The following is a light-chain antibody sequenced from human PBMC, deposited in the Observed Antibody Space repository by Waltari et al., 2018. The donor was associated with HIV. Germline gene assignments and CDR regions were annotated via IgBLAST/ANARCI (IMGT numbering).Light chain of an antibody. Sequence: QSALTQPASVYGSPGQSITISCTATSSAVGGYNYVSWYQQKPSKAPKLMIYDVSNRPSGVSNRFSGSKSGNTASLTISRLQAEDEADYYCSSYTSSSTLNFGGGTKLTVL. CDR1: SSAVGGYNY. CDR2: DVS. V-gene: IGLV2-14*01. CDR3: SSYTSSSTLN. J-gene: IGLJ2*01.